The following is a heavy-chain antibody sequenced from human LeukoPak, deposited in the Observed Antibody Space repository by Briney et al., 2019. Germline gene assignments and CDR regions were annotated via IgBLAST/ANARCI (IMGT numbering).Heavy chain of an antibody. CDR1: GFTFSSYE. V-gene: IGHV3-48*03. J-gene: IGHJ4*02. CDR2: ISSSGFTI. D-gene: IGHD4-17*01. CDR3: AGGDYGDYGSDY. Sequence: GGSLRHSCAASGFTFSSYEMNWVRQAPAKGLEWVSYISSSGFTIYYADSVKGRFTISIDNAKNSLYLQMNSLRAEDTAVYYCAGGDYGDYGSDYWGQGTLVTVSS.